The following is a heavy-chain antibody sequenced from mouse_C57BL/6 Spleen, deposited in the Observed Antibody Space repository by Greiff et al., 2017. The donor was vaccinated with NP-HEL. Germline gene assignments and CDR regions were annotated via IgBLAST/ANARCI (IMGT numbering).Heavy chain of an antibody. J-gene: IGHJ2*01. Sequence: VQLQQPGAELVKPGASVQLSCKASGYTFTSYWMHWVKQRPGQGLEWIGMIHPNSGSTNYNEKFKSKATLTVDKSSRTAYMQLSSLTSEDSAVYYCARTGTGFDYWGQGTTLTVSS. D-gene: IGHD4-1*01. CDR1: GYTFTSYW. CDR2: IHPNSGST. CDR3: ARTGTGFDY. V-gene: IGHV1-64*01.